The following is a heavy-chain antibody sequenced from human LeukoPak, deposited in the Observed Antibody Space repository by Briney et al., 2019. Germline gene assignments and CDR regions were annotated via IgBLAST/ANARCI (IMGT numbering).Heavy chain of an antibody. D-gene: IGHD2-2*02. V-gene: IGHV4-34*01. CDR3: ARLGYCSSTSCYTYSNYYHYGMDV. CDR1: GGSFSGYY. J-gene: IGHJ6*02. Sequence: SETLSLTCAVYGGSFSGYYWSWIRQPPGKGLEWIGEINHSGSTNYNPSLKSRVTISVDTSKNQFSLKLSSVTAADTAVYYCARLGYCSSTSCYTYSNYYHYGMDVWGQGTTVTVSS. CDR2: INHSGST.